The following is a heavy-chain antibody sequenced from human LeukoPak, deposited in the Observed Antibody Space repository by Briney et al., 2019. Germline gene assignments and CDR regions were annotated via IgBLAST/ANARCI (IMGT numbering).Heavy chain of an antibody. CDR3: SRGGYDMPTGRAIDF. CDR2: VYYDGST. D-gene: IGHD3-9*01. Sequence: SKTLSLTCTVSGGSVSSYYWSWIRQPPGKGLEWIGFVYYDGSTNYKPSPKSRLYILVASSKNQISPNLNSVTAADAAVDYCSRGGYDMPTGRAIDFWGQGTLVTVSS. V-gene: IGHV4-59*02. J-gene: IGHJ4*02. CDR1: GGSVSSYY.